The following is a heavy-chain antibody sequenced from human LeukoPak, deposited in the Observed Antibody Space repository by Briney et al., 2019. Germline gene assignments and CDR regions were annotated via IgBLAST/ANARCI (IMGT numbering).Heavy chain of an antibody. CDR2: IRYDGSNK. Sequence: GGSLRLSCAASGFTFSSYGMHWVRQAPGKGLAWVAFIRYDGSNKYYADSVKGRFTISRDNCQNTLYLQMNSLRAEDTAVYYCAADIVVVVATPSGNVPWGQGTLVTVSS. D-gene: IGHD2-15*01. J-gene: IGHJ5*02. V-gene: IGHV3-30*02. CDR3: AADIVVVVATPSGNVP. CDR1: GFTFSSYG.